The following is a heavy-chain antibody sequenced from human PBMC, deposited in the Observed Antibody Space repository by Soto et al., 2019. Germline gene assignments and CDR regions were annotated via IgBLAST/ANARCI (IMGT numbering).Heavy chain of an antibody. V-gene: IGHV3-15*07. Sequence: EVQLVESGGGLVTPGGSLRLSCAVSGLTFTDAWMNWMRQAPGKGPEWVGSIKSKAAGGTADYAAAVRDRFTMPRDDSKNMLYLQMNSLKTADTAVYYCSSGMAAGTYWGQGTLVTVSS. J-gene: IGHJ4*02. D-gene: IGHD6-13*01. CDR1: GLTFTDAW. CDR3: SSGMAAGTY. CDR2: IKSKAAGGTA.